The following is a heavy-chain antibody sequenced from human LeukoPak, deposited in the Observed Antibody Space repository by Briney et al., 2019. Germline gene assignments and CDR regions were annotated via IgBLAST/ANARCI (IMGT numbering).Heavy chain of an antibody. CDR1: GGSISSYY. J-gene: IGHJ5*02. CDR3: ARFYDILTGFDP. D-gene: IGHD3-9*01. V-gene: IGHV4-59*01. CDR2: IYYSGST. Sequence: SETLSLTCTVSGGSISSYYWSWIRQPPGKGLEWIGYIYYSGSTNYNPSLKSRVTISVDTSKNQFSLKLSSVTATDTAVYYCARFYDILTGFDPWGQGTLVTVSS.